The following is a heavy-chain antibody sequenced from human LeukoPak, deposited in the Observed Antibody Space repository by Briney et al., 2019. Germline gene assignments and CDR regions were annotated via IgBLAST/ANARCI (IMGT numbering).Heavy chain of an antibody. CDR2: INHSGST. CDR3: ARGRLLRRITIFGVVQYYFDY. D-gene: IGHD3-3*01. J-gene: IGHJ4*02. CDR1: GGSFSGYY. Sequence: PETLSLTCAVYGGSFSGYYWSWIRQPPGKGLEWIGEINHSGSTNYNLSLKSRVTISVDTSKNQFSLKLSSVTAADTAVYYCARGRLLRRITIFGVVQYYFDYWGQGTLVTVSS. V-gene: IGHV4-34*01.